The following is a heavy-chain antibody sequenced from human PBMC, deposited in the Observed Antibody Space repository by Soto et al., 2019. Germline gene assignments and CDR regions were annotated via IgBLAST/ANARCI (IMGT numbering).Heavy chain of an antibody. Sequence: GGSLRLSCAASGFTFSSYGMHWVRQAPGKGLEWVAVIWYDGSNKYYADSVKGRFTISRDNSKNTLYLQMNSLRAEDTAVYYCARDPLYSCYDGPNDAFDIWGQGTMVTVS. V-gene: IGHV3-33*01. J-gene: IGHJ3*02. D-gene: IGHD5-12*01. CDR2: IWYDGSNK. CDR3: ARDPLYSCYDGPNDAFDI. CDR1: GFTFSSYG.